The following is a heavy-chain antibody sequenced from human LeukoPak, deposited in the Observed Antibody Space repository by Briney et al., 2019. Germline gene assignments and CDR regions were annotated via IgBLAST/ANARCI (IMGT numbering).Heavy chain of an antibody. CDR1: GGSFSGYY. Sequence: SETLSLTCAVYGGSFSGYYWSWIRQPPGKGLEWIGEINHSGSTNYNPSLKSRVTISLDTSRNQFSLKLTSVTAADTAVYYCARWTSSLYYYDSSGYLGWYFDLWGRGTLVTVSS. V-gene: IGHV4-34*01. CDR2: INHSGST. J-gene: IGHJ2*01. D-gene: IGHD3-22*01. CDR3: ARWTSSLYYYDSSGYLGWYFDL.